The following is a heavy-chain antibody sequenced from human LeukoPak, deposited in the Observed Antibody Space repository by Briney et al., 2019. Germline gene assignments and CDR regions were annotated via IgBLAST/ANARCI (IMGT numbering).Heavy chain of an antibody. Sequence: PGGSLRLSCAASGFTFDDYAMHWVRQAPGKGLEWVSGISWNSGSIGYADSVKGRFTISRDNAKNSLYPQMNSLRAEDTALYYCAKDTSIVAKFYYFDYWGQGTLVTVSS. CDR2: ISWNSGSI. CDR3: AKDTSIVAKFYYFDY. J-gene: IGHJ4*02. D-gene: IGHD3-16*02. CDR1: GFTFDDYA. V-gene: IGHV3-9*01.